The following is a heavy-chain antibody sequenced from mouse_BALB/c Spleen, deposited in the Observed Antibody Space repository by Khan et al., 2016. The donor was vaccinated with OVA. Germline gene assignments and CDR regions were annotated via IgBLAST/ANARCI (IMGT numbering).Heavy chain of an antibody. J-gene: IGHJ3*01. CDR2: IYSGSDST. D-gene: IGHD4-1*01. Sequence: QVQLQQSGPELVKPGASVKMSCKASGYTFTDYVMNWVKQRNGQGLEWIGQIYSGSDSTYYNENFKGKATLTTDRSSHTDYMQLSNLTSEDSAVYFCARAGWDVFAYWGQGTLVTVSA. V-gene: IGHV1-77*01. CDR1: GYTFTDYV. CDR3: ARAGWDVFAY.